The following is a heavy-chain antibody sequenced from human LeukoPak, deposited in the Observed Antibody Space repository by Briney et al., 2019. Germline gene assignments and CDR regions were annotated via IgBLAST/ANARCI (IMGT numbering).Heavy chain of an antibody. CDR3: ARGPYCSSTSCYHYYMDV. CDR2: ISAYNGNT. Sequence: GASVKVSCKASGYTFTSYGISWVRQAPGQGLEWMGWISAYNGNTNYAQKLQGRVTMTTDTSTSTAYMELRSLRSDDTAVYYCARGPYCSSTSCYHYYMDVWGKGTTVTVSS. V-gene: IGHV1-18*01. D-gene: IGHD2-2*01. CDR1: GYTFTSYG. J-gene: IGHJ6*03.